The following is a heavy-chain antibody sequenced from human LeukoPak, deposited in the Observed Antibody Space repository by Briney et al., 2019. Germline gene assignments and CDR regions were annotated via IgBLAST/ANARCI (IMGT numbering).Heavy chain of an antibody. V-gene: IGHV3-30*03. CDR2: ISYDGSNK. D-gene: IGHD3-10*01. CDR3: ASDIGRSGYYYYGMDV. J-gene: IGHJ6*02. Sequence: PGGSLRLSCAASGFTFSSYGMHWVRQAPGKGLEWVAVISYDGSNKYYADSVKGRFTISRDNSKNTLYLQMNSLRAEDTAVYYCASDIGRSGYYYYGMDVWGQGTTVTVSS. CDR1: GFTFSSYG.